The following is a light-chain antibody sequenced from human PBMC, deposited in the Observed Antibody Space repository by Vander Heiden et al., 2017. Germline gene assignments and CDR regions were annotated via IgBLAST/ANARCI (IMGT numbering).Light chain of an antibody. J-gene: IGKJ4*01. CDR3: QQSYSTPRT. V-gene: IGKV1-39*01. Sequence: ASVGDRVTITCRASQSISSYLNWYQQKPGKAPKLLIYAASSLQSGVPSRFSGSGSGTDFTLTISSLQPEDFATYYCQQSYSTPRTFGGGTKVEIK. CDR2: AAS. CDR1: QSISSY.